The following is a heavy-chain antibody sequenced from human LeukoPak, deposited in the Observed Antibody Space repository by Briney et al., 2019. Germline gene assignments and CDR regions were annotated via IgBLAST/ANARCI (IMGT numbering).Heavy chain of an antibody. D-gene: IGHD5-12*01. CDR3: ARASSGYDYPPDY. CDR2: IKQDGSEK. V-gene: IGHV3-7*05. Sequence: GGSLRLSCAASGFTFSSYWMSWVRQAPGKGLEWVANIKQDGSEKYYVDSVKGRFTISRDNAKNSLYLQMNSLRAEDTAVYYCARASSGYDYPPDYWGQETLVTVSS. CDR1: GFTFSSYW. J-gene: IGHJ4*02.